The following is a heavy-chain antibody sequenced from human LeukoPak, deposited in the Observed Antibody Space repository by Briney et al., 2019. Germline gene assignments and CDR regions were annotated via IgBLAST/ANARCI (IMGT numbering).Heavy chain of an antibody. CDR3: ARDVGYSYGYGFDY. CDR2: IYYSGST. J-gene: IGHJ4*02. Sequence: KPSETLSLTCTVSGGSISSSYWSWIRQPPGKGLEWIGYIYYSGSTNYNPSHKSRVTISLDTSKNQFSLKLSSVTAADTAVYYCARDVGYSYGYGFDYWGQGTLVTVSS. D-gene: IGHD5-18*01. CDR1: GGSISSSY. V-gene: IGHV4-59*01.